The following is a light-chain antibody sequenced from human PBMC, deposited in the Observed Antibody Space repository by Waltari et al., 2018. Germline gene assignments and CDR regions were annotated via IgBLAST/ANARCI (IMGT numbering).Light chain of an antibody. CDR2: DAS. Sequence: EIVMTQSPATLSVSPGDSVTLSCRASQSVTSNLAWYQHKPGQAPRLLMYDASQRDSGIPARFIGSGSGTDFTLTITSLQSEDFAVYFCQHYYNWPSFGQGTKVEIK. V-gene: IGKV3-15*01. CDR1: QSVTSN. J-gene: IGKJ1*01. CDR3: QHYYNWPS.